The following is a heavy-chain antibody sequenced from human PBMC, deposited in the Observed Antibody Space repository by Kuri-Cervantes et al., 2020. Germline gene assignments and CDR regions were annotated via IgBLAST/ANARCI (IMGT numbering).Heavy chain of an antibody. J-gene: IGHJ4*02. D-gene: IGHD3-9*01. V-gene: IGHV3-30-3*01. Sequence: GGSLRLSCAASGFTFSSYAMHWVRQAPGKGLEWVAVISYDGSNKYYADSVKGRFTISRDNSKNTLYLQMNSLRAEDTAVYYCAKGVTPGLRYFDWLSDYWGQGTLVTVSS. CDR1: GFTFSSYA. CDR2: ISYDGSNK. CDR3: AKGVTPGLRYFDWLSDY.